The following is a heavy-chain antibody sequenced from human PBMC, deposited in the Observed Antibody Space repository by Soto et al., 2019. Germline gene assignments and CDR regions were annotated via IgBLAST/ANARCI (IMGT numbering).Heavy chain of an antibody. CDR2: VSGGSGVT. CDR1: GYSFSTYG. J-gene: IGHJ4*02. Sequence: EVQLLESGGGLVQPGGSLRLSCAVSGYSFSTYGVTWVRQAPGKGLEWVSGVSGGSGVTHYADSVKGRFTITGDNSKNTVYLHMNSLRVEDTAVYYCAKWNGYGDYWGQGTLVTVSS. D-gene: IGHD1-1*01. CDR3: AKWNGYGDY. V-gene: IGHV3-23*01.